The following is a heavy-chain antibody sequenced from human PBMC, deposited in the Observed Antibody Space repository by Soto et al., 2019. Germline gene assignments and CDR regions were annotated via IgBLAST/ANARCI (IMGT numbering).Heavy chain of an antibody. D-gene: IGHD1-26*01. CDR3: ARVGARHYYYYGMDV. V-gene: IGHV1-2*02. J-gene: IGHJ6*02. Sequence: QVQLVQSGAEVKKPGASVKVSCKASGYTFTGYYMHWVRQAPGQGLEWMGWINPNSGGTNYAQKFQGRVTMTRDTSISTAYMELSRLRSDDTAVYYCARVGARHYYYYGMDVWGQGTTVTVSS. CDR2: INPNSGGT. CDR1: GYTFTGYY.